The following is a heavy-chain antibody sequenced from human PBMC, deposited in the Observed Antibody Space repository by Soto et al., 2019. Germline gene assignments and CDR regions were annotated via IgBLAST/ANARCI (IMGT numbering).Heavy chain of an antibody. CDR3: ARSHDYGDFYFDY. V-gene: IGHV3-21*01. J-gene: IGHJ4*02. CDR1: GFTFSSYS. Sequence: EVQLVESGGGLVKPGGSLRLSCAASGFTFSSYSMNWVRQAPGKGLEWVSSISSSSSYIYYADSVKGRFTISRDNAKNSLNLQMNSLRAEDTAVYYCARSHDYGDFYFDYWGQGTLVTVSS. D-gene: IGHD4-17*01. CDR2: ISSSSSYI.